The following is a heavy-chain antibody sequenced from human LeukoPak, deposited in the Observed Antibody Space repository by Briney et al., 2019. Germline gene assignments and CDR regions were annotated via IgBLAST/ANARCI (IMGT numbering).Heavy chain of an antibody. Sequence: GGSLRLSCAASGFSFRDYAMTWVRQAPGKGLKWVSTVSGGAEATYYADSVKGRFAISRDNSKSALYLQMDSLRAEDTAVYYCAKVGIRISLIVVVFTTADDWYFDLWGRGTLVTVSS. J-gene: IGHJ2*01. CDR2: VSGGAEAT. CDR1: GFSFRDYA. CDR3: AKVGIRISLIVVVFTTADDWYFDL. V-gene: IGHV3-23*01. D-gene: IGHD3-22*01.